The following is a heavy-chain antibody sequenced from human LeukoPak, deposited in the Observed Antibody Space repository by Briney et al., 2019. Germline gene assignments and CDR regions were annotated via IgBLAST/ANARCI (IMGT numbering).Heavy chain of an antibody. J-gene: IGHJ4*02. V-gene: IGHV1-2*02. CDR3: ARDAVAYCGGDCYLVGGLDY. D-gene: IGHD2-21*02. CDR1: GYTFTGYY. CDR2: INPNSGGT. Sequence: ASVKVSCKASGYTFTGYYMHWVRQAPGQGLEWMGWINPNSGGTNYAQKFQGRVTMTRDTSISTAYMELSRLRSDDTAVYYCARDAVAYCGGDCYLVGGLDYWGQGTLVTVSS.